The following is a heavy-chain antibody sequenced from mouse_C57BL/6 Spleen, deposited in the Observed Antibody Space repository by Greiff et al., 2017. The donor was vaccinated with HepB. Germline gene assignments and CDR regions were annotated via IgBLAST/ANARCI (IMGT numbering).Heavy chain of an antibody. J-gene: IGHJ1*03. Sequence: EVQLQQSGTVLARPGASVKMSCKTSGYTFTSYWMHWVKQRPGQGLEWIGAIYPGNSDTSYNQKFKGKAKLTAVTSASTAYMELSSLTNEDSAVYYCTRFDDYDGTDWYFDVWGTGTTVTVSS. V-gene: IGHV1-5*01. CDR2: IYPGNSDT. CDR3: TRFDDYDGTDWYFDV. CDR1: GYTFTSYW. D-gene: IGHD2-4*01.